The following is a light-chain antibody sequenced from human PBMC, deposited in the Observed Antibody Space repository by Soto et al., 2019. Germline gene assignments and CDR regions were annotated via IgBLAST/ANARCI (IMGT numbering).Light chain of an antibody. CDR2: ETS. J-gene: IGKJ4*01. Sequence: EVVLTQSPGALSLSPGERATLSCRASHSVDSSYFAGYQQRPGQAPRLLIYETSSRATGIPDRFSGSGSGTDFTLTVSRLEPEDFAVYFCQQYGSYPLTFGGGTKVEIK. CDR3: QQYGSYPLT. V-gene: IGKV3-20*01. CDR1: HSVDSSY.